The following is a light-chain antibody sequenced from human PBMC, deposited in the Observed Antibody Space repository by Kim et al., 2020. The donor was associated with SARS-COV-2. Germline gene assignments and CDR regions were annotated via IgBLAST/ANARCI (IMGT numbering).Light chain of an antibody. J-gene: IGKJ4*01. CDR2: AAS. V-gene: IGKV1-39*01. Sequence: DIQMTQSPSSLAASVGDRVTIACRASQRINTYLNWYQQKPGKAPKLLIYAASTLQSGVPSRFSGSGSGTDFTLTISSLQPEDFATYYCQQSHTTPLLTFGGGTKLEI. CDR3: QQSHTTPLLT. CDR1: QRINTY.